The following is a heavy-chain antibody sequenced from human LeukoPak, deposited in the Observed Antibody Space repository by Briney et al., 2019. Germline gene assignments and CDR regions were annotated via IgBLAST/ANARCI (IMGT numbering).Heavy chain of an antibody. V-gene: IGHV3-21*01. D-gene: IGHD6-13*01. Sequence: PGGSLRLSCAASGFTFSSYSMNWVRQAPGKGLEWVSSISSSSSYIYYADSVKGRFTISRDNAKNSLYLQMNSLRAEDTAVYYCARDPGTDSSSWLPPVRWGQGTLVTVSS. CDR2: ISSSSSYI. CDR1: GFTFSSYS. J-gene: IGHJ4*02. CDR3: ARDPGTDSSSWLPPVR.